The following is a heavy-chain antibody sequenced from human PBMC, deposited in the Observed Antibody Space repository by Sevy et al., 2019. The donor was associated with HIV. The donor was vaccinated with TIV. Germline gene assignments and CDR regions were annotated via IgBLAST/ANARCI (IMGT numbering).Heavy chain of an antibody. V-gene: IGHV4-39*01. CDR3: ARRVRGGWSDLYYYYYGMDV. CDR2: IYYSGST. Sequence: SETLSLTCTVSGGSISSSSYYWGWIRQPPGKGLEWIGSIYYSGSTYYNPSLKSRVTISVDTSKNQFSLKLSSVTAADTAVYYCARRVRGGWSDLYYYYYGMDVWGQGTTVTVSS. J-gene: IGHJ6*02. D-gene: IGHD6-19*01. CDR1: GGSISSSSYY.